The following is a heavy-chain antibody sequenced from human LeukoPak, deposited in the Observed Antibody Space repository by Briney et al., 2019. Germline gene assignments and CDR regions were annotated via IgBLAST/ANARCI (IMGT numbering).Heavy chain of an antibody. CDR3: ARRFVDTSTGAFDI. V-gene: IGHV4-39*01. Sequence: SETLSLTCTVSGGSISSSLYHWGWIRQSPGKNLEWLGSIYYTGTTYYNPSLKSRVTISVDTSKNQFSLKLSSVTAADTAVYYCARRFVDTSTGAFDIWGQGTMVTVSS. CDR2: IYYTGTT. D-gene: IGHD5-18*01. J-gene: IGHJ3*02. CDR1: GGSISSSLYH.